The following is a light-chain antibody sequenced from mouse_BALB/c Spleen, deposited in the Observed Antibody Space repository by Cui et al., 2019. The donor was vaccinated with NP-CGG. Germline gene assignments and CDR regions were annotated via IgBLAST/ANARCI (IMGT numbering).Light chain of an antibody. J-gene: IGLJ1*01. CDR2: GTN. CDR3: ALWYSNHWV. CDR1: TGAVTTSNY. Sequence: QAVVTQESALTTSPGETVTLTCRSSTGAVTTSNYANWVQEKSDHLFTGLIGGTNNRAPGVPARFSGFLIGDKAALTIIGAQTEDEAIYFCALWYSNHWVFGGGTKLSVL. V-gene: IGLV1*01.